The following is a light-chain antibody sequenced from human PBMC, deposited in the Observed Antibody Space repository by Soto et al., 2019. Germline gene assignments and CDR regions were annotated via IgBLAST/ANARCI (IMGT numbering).Light chain of an antibody. V-gene: IGKV1-9*01. CDR3: QQLNSYPLT. CDR2: VAS. CDR1: QGISSY. Sequence: IQLTQSPSSLSASVGDRVTITCRASQGISSYLVWYQQKPAKAPKLLIYVASTLQSGVPSRFSGSGSGTDFPLTISSLQPEDFATYYCQQLNSYPLTFGGGPKVEIK. J-gene: IGKJ4*02.